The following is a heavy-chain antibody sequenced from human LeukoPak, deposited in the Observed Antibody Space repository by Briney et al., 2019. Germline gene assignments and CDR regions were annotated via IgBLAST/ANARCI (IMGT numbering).Heavy chain of an antibody. CDR2: ISGTGGTI. Sequence: PGGSLRLSCAASGFTFSASAVSWVRQAPGKGLEWVSAISGTGGTIFYADSVKGRFTISRDNSKNTVYLQMNSLRVEDTALYYCVKPLGDNWSYPWGQGTLVTV. V-gene: IGHV3-23*01. CDR3: VKPLGDNWSYP. J-gene: IGHJ5*02. D-gene: IGHD7-27*01. CDR1: GFTFSASA.